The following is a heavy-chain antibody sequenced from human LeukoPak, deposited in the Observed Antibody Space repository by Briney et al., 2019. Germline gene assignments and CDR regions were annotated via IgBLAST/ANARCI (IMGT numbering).Heavy chain of an antibody. CDR3: AKGLRIAVAGTVVDY. Sequence: GGYLRLSCAASGFTFSSYAMSWVRQAPGKGLEWVSAISGSGGSTYYADSVKGRFTISRDNSKNTLYLQMNSLRAEDTAVYYCAKGLRIAVAGTVVDYWGQGTLVTVSS. V-gene: IGHV3-23*01. CDR1: GFTFSSYA. CDR2: ISGSGGST. D-gene: IGHD6-19*01. J-gene: IGHJ4*02.